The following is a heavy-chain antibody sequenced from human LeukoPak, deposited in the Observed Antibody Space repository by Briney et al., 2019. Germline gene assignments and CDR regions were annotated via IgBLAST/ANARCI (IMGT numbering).Heavy chain of an antibody. Sequence: GGSPRLSCAASGFTFSSYAMSWVRQAPGKGLEWVSAISGSGGSTYYADSVKGRFTISRDNSKNTLYLQMNSLRAEDTAVYYCAKDPYDFWSGYFRSFDYWGQGTLVTVSS. D-gene: IGHD3-3*01. CDR3: AKDPYDFWSGYFRSFDY. CDR1: GFTFSSYA. CDR2: ISGSGGST. J-gene: IGHJ4*02. V-gene: IGHV3-23*01.